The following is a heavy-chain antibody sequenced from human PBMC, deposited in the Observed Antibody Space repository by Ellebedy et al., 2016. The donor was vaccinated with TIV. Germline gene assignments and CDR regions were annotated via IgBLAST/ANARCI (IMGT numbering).Heavy chain of an antibody. CDR1: GYTFTGYY. V-gene: IGHV1-2*04. J-gene: IGHJ4*02. CDR3: ARDGDVLTGRRFDY. D-gene: IGHD3-9*01. CDR2: INPNSGVT. Sequence: AASVKVSCKASGYTFTGYYIHWVRQAPGQGLEWMGWINPNSGVTNYAQKFQDWVTMTRDTSITTAYMELSRLKSDDTAVYYCARDGDVLTGRRFDYWGQGTLVTVSS.